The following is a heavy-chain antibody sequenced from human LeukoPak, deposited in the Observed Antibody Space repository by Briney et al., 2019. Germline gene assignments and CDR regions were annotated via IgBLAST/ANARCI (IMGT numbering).Heavy chain of an antibody. D-gene: IGHD6-13*01. CDR2: ISSSGSIK. Sequence: SGVSLRLSCATSGFTFSSYGMHWVRQAPGKGLEWVSYISSSGSIKYYADSVKGRFTISRDNAKNSLYLQMNSLRAEDTAVYYCARAPYSSSWLLDYWGQGTLSPSPQ. J-gene: IGHJ4*02. V-gene: IGHV3-48*04. CDR1: GFTFSSYG. CDR3: ARAPYSSSWLLDY.